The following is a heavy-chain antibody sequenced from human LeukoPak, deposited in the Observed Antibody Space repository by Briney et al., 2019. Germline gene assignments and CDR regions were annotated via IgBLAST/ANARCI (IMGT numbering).Heavy chain of an antibody. Sequence: GGSLRLSCAASGFTFSNYAMSWVRQAPGRGLEWASDIGGSGGGTYYADSVKGRFTISRDSFKNTLYLQMNSLTPEDTALYYCAKDLYGSYAMDVWGQGTTVTVSS. CDR2: IGGSGGGT. V-gene: IGHV3-23*01. CDR1: GFTFSNYA. CDR3: AKDLYGSYAMDV. D-gene: IGHD4-17*01. J-gene: IGHJ6*02.